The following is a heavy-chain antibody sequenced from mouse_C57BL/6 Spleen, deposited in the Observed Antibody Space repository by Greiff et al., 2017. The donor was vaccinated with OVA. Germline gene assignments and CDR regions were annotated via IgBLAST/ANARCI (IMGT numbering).Heavy chain of an antibody. CDR3: ASGLPWFAY. D-gene: IGHD2-13*01. Sequence: EVQLQQSGPELVKPGASVKISCKASGYSFTGYYMNWVKQSPEKSLEWIGEINPSTGGTTYNQKFKAKATLTVDKSSSTAYMQLKSLTSGDSAVYYCASGLPWFAYWGQGTLVTVSA. J-gene: IGHJ3*01. CDR1: GYSFTGYY. V-gene: IGHV1-42*01. CDR2: INPSTGGT.